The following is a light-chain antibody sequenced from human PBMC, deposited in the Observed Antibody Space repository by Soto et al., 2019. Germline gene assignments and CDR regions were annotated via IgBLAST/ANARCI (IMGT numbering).Light chain of an antibody. CDR2: GAS. V-gene: IGKV3-20*01. Sequence: EIVLTQSPATLSLSPGERATLSCRASQSVSSYLAWYQQNPGQAPRLLIYGASSRATGIPDRFSGSGSATDFTLTISRLEPEDFALYYCQHYGSSPITFGQGTRLEIK. J-gene: IGKJ5*01. CDR3: QHYGSSPIT. CDR1: QSVSSY.